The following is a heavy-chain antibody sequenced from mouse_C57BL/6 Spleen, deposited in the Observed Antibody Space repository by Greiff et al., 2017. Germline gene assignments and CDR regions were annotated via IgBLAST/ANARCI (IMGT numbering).Heavy chain of an antibody. D-gene: IGHD1-1*01. V-gene: IGHV5-17*01. CDR1: GFTFSDYG. CDR3: ASSLRYYFDY. J-gene: IGHJ2*01. Sequence: EVMLVESGEGLVKPGGSLKLSCAASGFTFSDYGMHWVRQAPEKGLEWVAYISSGSSTIYYADTVKGRFTISRDNAKNTLFLQMTSLRSEDTAMYYGASSLRYYFDYWGQGTTLTVSS. CDR2: ISSGSSTI.